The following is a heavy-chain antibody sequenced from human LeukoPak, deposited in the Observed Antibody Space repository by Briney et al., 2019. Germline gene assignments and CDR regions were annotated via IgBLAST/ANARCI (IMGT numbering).Heavy chain of an antibody. J-gene: IGHJ5*02. CDR1: GFTFSSYS. Sequence: PGGSLRLSSAASGFTFSSYSMNWVRQAPGKGLEWVSSISSSSSYIYYADSVKGRFTISRDNAKNSLYLQMNSLRAEDTAVYYCARDRGGGYSGYDPNWFDPWGQGTLVTVSS. CDR2: ISSSSSYI. V-gene: IGHV3-21*01. D-gene: IGHD5-12*01. CDR3: ARDRGGGYSGYDPNWFDP.